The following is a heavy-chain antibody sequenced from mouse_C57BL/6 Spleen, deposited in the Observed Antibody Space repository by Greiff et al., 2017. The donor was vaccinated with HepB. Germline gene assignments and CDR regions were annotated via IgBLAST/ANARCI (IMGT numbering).Heavy chain of an antibody. Sequence: DVMLVESGGGLVKPGGSLKLSCAASGFTFSSYAMSWVRQTPEKRLEWVATISDGGSYTYYPDNVKGRFTISRDNAKNNLYLQMSHLKSEDTAMYYCARGVTMDYWGQGTSVTVSS. CDR1: GFTFSSYA. CDR2: ISDGGSYT. CDR3: ARGVTMDY. J-gene: IGHJ4*01. V-gene: IGHV5-4*03.